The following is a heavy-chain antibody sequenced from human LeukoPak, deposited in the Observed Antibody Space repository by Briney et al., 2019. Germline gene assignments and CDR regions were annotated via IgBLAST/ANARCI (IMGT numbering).Heavy chain of an antibody. Sequence: ASVKVSCKVSGYTLTELSMHWVRQAPGKGLEWMGGFDPEDGETIYAQKFQGRVTMTEDTSTDTAYMELSSLRSEDTAVYYCATGLTMVRGRLTRYYYYHYGMDVWGQGTTVTVSS. CDR2: FDPEDGET. CDR1: GYTLTELS. D-gene: IGHD3-10*01. V-gene: IGHV1-24*01. CDR3: ATGLTMVRGRLTRYYYYHYGMDV. J-gene: IGHJ6*02.